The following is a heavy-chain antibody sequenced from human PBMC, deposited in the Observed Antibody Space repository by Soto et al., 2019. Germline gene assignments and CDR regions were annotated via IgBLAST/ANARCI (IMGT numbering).Heavy chain of an antibody. D-gene: IGHD5-18*01. Sequence: GGSLRLSCAASGFTFSSYWMSWVRQAPGKGLEWVANIKQDGSEKYYVDSVKGRFTISRDNAKNSLYLQMNSLRAEDTAVYYCARALYGAAMAPSEYYYYGMDVWGQGTTVTVSS. J-gene: IGHJ6*02. CDR3: ARALYGAAMAPSEYYYYGMDV. CDR2: IKQDGSEK. V-gene: IGHV3-7*05. CDR1: GFTFSSYW.